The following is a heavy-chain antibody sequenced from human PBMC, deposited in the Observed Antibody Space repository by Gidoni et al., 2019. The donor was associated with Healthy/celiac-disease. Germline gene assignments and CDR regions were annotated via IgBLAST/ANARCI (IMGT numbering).Heavy chain of an antibody. D-gene: IGHD6-19*01. CDR2: IDWDDDK. V-gene: IGHV2-70*15. CDR1: GFSLSTSGMC. CDR3: ARDRGQAPYSSGWSQGNAFDI. J-gene: IGHJ3*02. Sequence: QVTLRESGPALVKPTQTLTLTCTFSGFSLSTSGMCVSWIRQPPGKALEWLARIDWDDDKYYSTSLKTRLTISKDTSKNQVVLTMTNMDPVDTATYYCARDRGQAPYSSGWSQGNAFDIWGQGTMVTVSS.